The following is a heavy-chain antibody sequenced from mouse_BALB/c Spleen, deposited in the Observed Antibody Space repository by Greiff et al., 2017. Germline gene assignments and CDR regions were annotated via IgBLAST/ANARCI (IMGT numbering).Heavy chain of an antibody. CDR2: ILPGSGST. CDR1: GYTFSSYW. CDR3: ARGETARATYYFDY. V-gene: IGHV1-9*01. D-gene: IGHD3-2*01. J-gene: IGHJ2*01. Sequence: VQVVESGAELMKPGASVKISCKATGYTFSSYWIEWVKQRPGHGLEWIGEILPGSGSTNYNEKFKGKATFTADTSSNTAYMQLSSLTSEDSAVYYCARGETARATYYFDYWGQGTTLTVSS.